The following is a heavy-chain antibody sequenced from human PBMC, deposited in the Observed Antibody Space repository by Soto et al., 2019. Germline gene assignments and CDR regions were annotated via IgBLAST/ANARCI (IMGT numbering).Heavy chain of an antibody. CDR1: GFTFSSYA. J-gene: IGHJ5*02. CDR3: AKDRGIAARPSWFDP. V-gene: IGHV3-23*01. CDR2: ISRNGADT. Sequence: VGSLRLSCAASGFTFSSYAIAWVRQAPGKGLQWVSAISRNGADTYYADSVKGRFTISRDNSKNTLYLQMNSLRAEDTAAYYCAKDRGIAARPSWFDPWGQGTLVTVSS. D-gene: IGHD6-6*01.